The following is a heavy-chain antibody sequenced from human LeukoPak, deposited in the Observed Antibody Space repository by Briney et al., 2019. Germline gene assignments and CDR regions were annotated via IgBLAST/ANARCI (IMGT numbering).Heavy chain of an antibody. J-gene: IGHJ4*02. V-gene: IGHV3-23*01. CDR1: GFSFSNYA. CDR3: AKAVVIVPTATPFDY. CDR2: ISGRGANT. Sequence: GGSLRLSCAASGFSFSNYAMSWVRQAPGKGLEWVSAISGRGANTYYADSVKGRFTISRDNSKNTLYMQMNSLRAEDTAVYYCAKAVVIVPTATPFDYWGQGTLVTVSS. D-gene: IGHD2-2*01.